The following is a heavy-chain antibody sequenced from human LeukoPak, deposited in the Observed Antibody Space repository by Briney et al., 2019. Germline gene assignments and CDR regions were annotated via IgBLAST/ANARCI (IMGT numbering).Heavy chain of an antibody. D-gene: IGHD1-26*01. J-gene: IGHJ3*02. CDR1: GFTFSSYS. V-gene: IGHV3-48*01. CDR2: IISSGSTI. CDR3: AREESGSYVWEDAFDI. Sequence: GGSLRLSCADSGFTFSSYSMNWVRQAPGKGLEWVSYIISSGSTIYYADSVKGGFTISRDNAKNSLYLQMNSLRAEDTAVYYCAREESGSYVWEDAFDIWGQGTMVTVSS.